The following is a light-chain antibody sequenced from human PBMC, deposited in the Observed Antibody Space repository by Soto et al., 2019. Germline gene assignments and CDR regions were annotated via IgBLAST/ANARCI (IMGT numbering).Light chain of an antibody. J-gene: IGLJ1*01. CDR2: EVA. CDR3: CSYGGSSALPYV. Sequence: LAQPASVSGSPEQSVTISCTGTSSDVGTYNLVSWYQQHPGKAPKLIIYEVAERPSGVSNRFSGSKFGNTASLTISGLLPEDEADYYCCSYGGSSALPYVFGTGTKVTVL. CDR1: SSDVGTYNL. V-gene: IGLV2-23*02.